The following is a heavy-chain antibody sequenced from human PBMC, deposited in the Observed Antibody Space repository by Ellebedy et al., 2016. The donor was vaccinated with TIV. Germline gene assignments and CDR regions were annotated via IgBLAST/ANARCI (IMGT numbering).Heavy chain of an antibody. CDR3: ARLRSGYFDPYYYGMDV. CDR2: IYPGDSDT. D-gene: IGHD3-9*01. V-gene: IGHV5-51*01. J-gene: IGHJ6*02. Sequence: GESLKISCKGSGYSFTSYWIGWVRQMPGKGLEWMGIIYPGDSDTRYSPSFQGQVTISADKSISTAYLQWSSLKASDTAMYYCARLRSGYFDPYYYGMDVWGQGTTVTVSS. CDR1: GYSFTSYW.